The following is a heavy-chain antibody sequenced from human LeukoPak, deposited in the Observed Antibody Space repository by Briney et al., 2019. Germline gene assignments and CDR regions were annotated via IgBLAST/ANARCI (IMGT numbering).Heavy chain of an antibody. V-gene: IGHV4-4*07. D-gene: IGHD1-14*01. CDR1: GGSISSYY. Sequence: PSETLSLTCTVSGGSISSYYWSWIRQPAGQGLEWIGRIYTSGSTNYNPSLKSRVTISVDKSKNQFSLKLSSVTAADTAVYYCARPDPEGDAFDIWGQGTMVTVSS. CDR3: ARPDPEGDAFDI. CDR2: IYTSGST. J-gene: IGHJ3*02.